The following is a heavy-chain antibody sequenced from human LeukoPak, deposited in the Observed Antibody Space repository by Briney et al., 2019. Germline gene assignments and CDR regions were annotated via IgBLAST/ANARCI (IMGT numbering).Heavy chain of an antibody. CDR3: ARDGRGVVVI. V-gene: IGHV4-61*02. CDR2: IYTSGST. J-gene: IGHJ4*02. D-gene: IGHD3-22*01. Sequence: SETLSLTCTVSGGSIGSGSYYWSWIRQPAGKGLEWIGRIYTSGSTNYNPSLKSRVTISVDTSKNQFSLKLSSVTAADTAVYYCARDGRGVVVIWGQGTLVTVSS. CDR1: GGSIGSGSYY.